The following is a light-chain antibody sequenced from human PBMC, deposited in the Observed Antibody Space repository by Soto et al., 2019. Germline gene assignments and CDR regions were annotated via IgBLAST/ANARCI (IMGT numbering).Light chain of an antibody. J-gene: IGLJ2*01. Sequence: QSALTQPASVSGSPGQSITMSCTGTSSDVGGYNYVSWYQQHPGKAPKLMIYDVNNRPSGVSNRFSGSKSGNTASLTISGLQAEDEADYYFSSYTSSSTVVFGGGTKLTVL. CDR1: SSDVGGYNY. CDR3: SSYTSSSTVV. CDR2: DVN. V-gene: IGLV2-14*01.